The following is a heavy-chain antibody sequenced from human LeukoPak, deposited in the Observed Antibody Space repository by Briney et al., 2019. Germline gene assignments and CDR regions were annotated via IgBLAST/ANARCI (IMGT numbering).Heavy chain of an antibody. CDR1: GFTFSNYG. Sequence: PGGSLRLSCAASGFTFSNYGMHWVHQAPGKGLEWVAVIWYDGSNKYYADSVKGRFTISRDDSKNTLYLQMNSLRAEDTAVYYCARDPSASRWFFDYWGQGTLVTVCS. V-gene: IGHV3-33*01. D-gene: IGHD2-15*01. CDR3: ARDPSASRWFFDY. J-gene: IGHJ4*02. CDR2: IWYDGSNK.